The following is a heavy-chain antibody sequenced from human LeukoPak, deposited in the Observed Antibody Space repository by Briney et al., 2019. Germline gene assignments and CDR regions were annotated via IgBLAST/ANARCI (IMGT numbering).Heavy chain of an antibody. D-gene: IGHD6-13*01. CDR2: ISYDGSNK. J-gene: IGHJ4*02. CDR1: GFTFSSYA. Sequence: GGSLRLSCAASGFTFSSYAMHWVRQAPGKGLEWVAVISYDGSNKYYADSVEGRFTISRDNSKNTLYLQMNSLRAEDTAVYYCARAGYSSSWCDYWGQGTLVTVSS. CDR3: ARAGYSSSWCDY. V-gene: IGHV3-30*01.